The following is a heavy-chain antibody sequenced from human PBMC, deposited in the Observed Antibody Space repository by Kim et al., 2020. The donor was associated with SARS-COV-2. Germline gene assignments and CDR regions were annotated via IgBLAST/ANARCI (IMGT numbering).Heavy chain of an antibody. Sequence: PRSRVPISVDTSKTQFSLKLSSVTAADTAVYYCARGPGTGYNYYYYGMDVWGQGTTVTVSS. J-gene: IGHJ6*02. D-gene: IGHD3-9*01. CDR3: ARGPGTGYNYYYYGMDV. V-gene: IGHV4-59*09.